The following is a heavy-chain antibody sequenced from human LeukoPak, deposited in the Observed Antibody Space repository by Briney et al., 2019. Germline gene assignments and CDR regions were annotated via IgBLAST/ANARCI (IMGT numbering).Heavy chain of an antibody. CDR1: GFTFSNYW. CDR3: ARFEVPDY. CDR2: INTDGTYS. Sequence: PGGSLRLSCAASGFTFSNYWMHRVRQAPGKGLVWVSDINTDGTYSVYADSVKGRFTISRDNAKNSLYLQMNSLRAEDTAVYYCARFEVPDYWGQGTLVTVSS. V-gene: IGHV3-74*01. J-gene: IGHJ4*02. D-gene: IGHD3-9*01.